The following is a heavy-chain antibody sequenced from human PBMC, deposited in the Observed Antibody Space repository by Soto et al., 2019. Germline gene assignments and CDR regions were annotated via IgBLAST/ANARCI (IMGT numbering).Heavy chain of an antibody. CDR2: ISYDGSNK. V-gene: IGHV3-30*18. CDR1: GFTFSSYG. Sequence: GGSLRLSCAASGFTFSSYGMHWVRQAPGKGLEWVAVISYDGSNKYYADSVKGRFTISRDNSKNTLYLQMNSLRAEDTAVYYCAKSSSSNTPYFDYWGQGTLVTVSS. J-gene: IGHJ4*02. CDR3: AKSSSSNTPYFDY. D-gene: IGHD6-13*01.